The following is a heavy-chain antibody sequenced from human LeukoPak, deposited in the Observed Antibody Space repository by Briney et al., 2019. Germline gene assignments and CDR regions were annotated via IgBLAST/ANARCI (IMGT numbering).Heavy chain of an antibody. CDR3: ARDIAAAGDY. Sequence: GGSLRLFCAASGFTFSSYAMHSVRQAPGKGLEWVAVISYDGINIYYTDSVKGRFIIYRDNSKNTLYLQMNSLRAEDTAVYYCARDIAAAGDYWGQGTLVTVSS. CDR2: ISYDGINI. CDR1: GFTFSSYA. V-gene: IGHV3-30-3*01. D-gene: IGHD6-13*01. J-gene: IGHJ4*02.